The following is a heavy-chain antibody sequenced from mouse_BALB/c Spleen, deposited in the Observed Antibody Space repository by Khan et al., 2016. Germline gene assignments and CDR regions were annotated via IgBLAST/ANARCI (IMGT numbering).Heavy chain of an antibody. D-gene: IGHD1-1*01. CDR3: SGGSIFFPVDY. Sequence: QIQLVQSGPELKKPGKTVKISCKASGYTFTDYSMHWVKQAPGKGLKWMGWINTETGEPTYADDFKGRFAFSLETSATTVYLQINNVKNEDTATYFCSGGSIFFPVDYWGQGSTLTVSS. CDR2: INTETGEP. V-gene: IGHV9-2-1*01. J-gene: IGHJ2*01. CDR1: GYTFTDYS.